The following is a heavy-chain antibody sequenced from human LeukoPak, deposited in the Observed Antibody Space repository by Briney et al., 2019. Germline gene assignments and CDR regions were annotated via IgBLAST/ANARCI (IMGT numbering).Heavy chain of an antibody. J-gene: IGHJ4*02. V-gene: IGHV3-23*01. Sequence: GGSLRLSCAASGFTFSKYDMSWVRHAPGKGLEWVSAISGSGDNIYHADSVKGRFTTSRDNSKSTLYLQMNSLRPEDTAVYYCAKDPHYWGQGILVTVS. CDR3: AKDPHY. CDR2: ISGSGDNI. CDR1: GFTFSKYD.